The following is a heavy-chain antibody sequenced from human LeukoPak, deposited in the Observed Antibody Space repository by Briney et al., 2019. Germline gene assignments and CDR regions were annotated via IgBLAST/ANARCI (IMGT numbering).Heavy chain of an antibody. CDR3: ARVRNGDPYYYYMDV. D-gene: IGHD4-17*01. Sequence: KSSETLSLTCTVSGASISSSNHYWGRIRQPPGKGQEWIGSIYHNGDTYTDPSLKSRVTTPVDTPKNQFSLKLSSVTAADTAIYYCARVRNGDPYYYYMDVWGKGTTVTVSS. CDR2: IYHNGDT. V-gene: IGHV4-39*07. J-gene: IGHJ6*03. CDR1: GASISSSNHY.